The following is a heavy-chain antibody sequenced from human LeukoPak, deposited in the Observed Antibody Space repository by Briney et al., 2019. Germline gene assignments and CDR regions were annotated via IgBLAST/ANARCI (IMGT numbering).Heavy chain of an antibody. CDR1: GYTFTGYY. J-gene: IGHJ4*02. CDR2: INPNSGDT. Sequence: ASVKVSCKASGYTFTGYYMHWVRQAPGQGLEWMGGINPNSGDTNYAQKFQGWVTMTRDTSNSTAYMELSRLRSDDTAVYYCASGFSGGYALDYWGQGTLVTVSS. V-gene: IGHV1-2*04. CDR3: ASGFSGGYALDY. D-gene: IGHD5-12*01.